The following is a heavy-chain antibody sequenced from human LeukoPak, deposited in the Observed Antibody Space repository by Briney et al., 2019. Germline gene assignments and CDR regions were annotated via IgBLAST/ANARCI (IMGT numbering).Heavy chain of an antibody. CDR3: AKDGSRVLYYFDY. D-gene: IGHD3-10*01. J-gene: IGHJ4*02. V-gene: IGHV3-30*02. CDR1: GFTFSSYG. CDR2: IRYDGSNK. Sequence: GGSLRLSCAASGFTFSSYGMHWVRQAPGKGLEWVAFIRYDGSNKYYADSVKGRFTISRDNSKNTLYLQMNSLRAEDTAVYYCAKDGSRVLYYFDYWGQGTLVTVSS.